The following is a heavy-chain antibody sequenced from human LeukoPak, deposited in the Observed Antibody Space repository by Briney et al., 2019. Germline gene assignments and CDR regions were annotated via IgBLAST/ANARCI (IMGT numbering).Heavy chain of an antibody. CDR3: ARKKRVDTDSIMVYYYYAMDV. Sequence: GGSLRLSCAASGFTFSSYGMHWVRQAPGKGLEWVAVIWYDGSNKCYADSVKGRFTISRDNSKKTLYLQMNSLRAEDTAVYYCARKKRVDTDSIMVYYYYAMDVWGQGTTVTVSS. V-gene: IGHV3-33*01. CDR1: GFTFSSYG. CDR2: IWYDGSNK. J-gene: IGHJ6*02. D-gene: IGHD5-18*01.